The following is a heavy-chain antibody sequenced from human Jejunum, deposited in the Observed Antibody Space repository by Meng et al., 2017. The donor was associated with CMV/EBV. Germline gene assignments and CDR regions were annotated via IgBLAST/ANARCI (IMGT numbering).Heavy chain of an antibody. CDR1: G. V-gene: IGHV3-30*02. CDR3: AKDRGEPYYDILTGYSYFDC. Sequence: GRHWVRQAPGKGLEWVAFIHHDAENKYYHDSVKGRFTISRDDSKNTLYLQMNSLRTEDTAVYYCAKDRGEPYYDILTGYSYFDCWGQGTRITVSS. J-gene: IGHJ4*02. CDR2: IHHDAENK. D-gene: IGHD3-9*01.